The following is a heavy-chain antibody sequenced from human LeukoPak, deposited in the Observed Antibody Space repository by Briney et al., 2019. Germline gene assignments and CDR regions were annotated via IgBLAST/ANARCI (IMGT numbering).Heavy chain of an antibody. CDR1: GGSISCSSYY. CDR2: IYYSGST. D-gene: IGHD3-3*01. Sequence: SETLSLTCTVSGGSISCSSYYWGWIRQPPGKGLEWIGSIYYSGSTYYNPSLKSRVTISVDTSKNQFSLKLSSVTAADTAVYYCARGSANWSGYTNNWFDPWGQGTLVTVSS. J-gene: IGHJ5*02. CDR3: ARGSANWSGYTNNWFDP. V-gene: IGHV4-39*07.